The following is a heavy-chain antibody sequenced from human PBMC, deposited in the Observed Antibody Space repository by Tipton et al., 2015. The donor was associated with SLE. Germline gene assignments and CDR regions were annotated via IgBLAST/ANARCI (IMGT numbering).Heavy chain of an antibody. D-gene: IGHD6-13*01. Sequence: GSLRLSCAASGFTFSSYAMSWVRQAPGKGLEWVSAISGSGGSTYYADSVKGRFTISRDNSKNTLYLQMNSLRAEDTAVYYCASIAAAGTGRDYWGQGTLVTVSS. CDR3: ASIAAAGTGRDY. CDR1: GFTFSSYA. J-gene: IGHJ4*02. CDR2: ISGSGGST. V-gene: IGHV3-23*01.